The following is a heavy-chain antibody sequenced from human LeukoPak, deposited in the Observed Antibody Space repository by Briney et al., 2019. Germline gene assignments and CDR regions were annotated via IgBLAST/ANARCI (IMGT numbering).Heavy chain of an antibody. CDR1: GYTFTSYG. V-gene: IGHV1-18*01. D-gene: IGHD3-22*01. Sequence: ASVKVSCKASGYTFTSYGISWVRQAPGQGLEWMGWISAYNGNTNYAQKLQGSVTMTTDTSTSTAYMELRSLRSDDTAVYYCARENFYRYSGYYPAAFDIWGHGAMVTVSS. CDR3: ARENFYRYSGYYPAAFDI. J-gene: IGHJ3*02. CDR2: ISAYNGNT.